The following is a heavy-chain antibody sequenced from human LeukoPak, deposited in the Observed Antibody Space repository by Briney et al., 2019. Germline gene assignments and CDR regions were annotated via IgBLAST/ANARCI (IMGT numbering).Heavy chain of an antibody. CDR1: GFTFSSYG. Sequence: PGGSLRLSCAASGFTFSSYGMHWVRQAPGKGLEWVAVISYDGSNKYYADSVKGRFTISRDNSKNTLYLEINSLRAEDTAIYYCAKKSRDGYNPFDYLGQGTLVTVSS. J-gene: IGHJ4*02. CDR2: ISYDGSNK. CDR3: AKKSRDGYNPFDY. V-gene: IGHV3-30*18. D-gene: IGHD5-24*01.